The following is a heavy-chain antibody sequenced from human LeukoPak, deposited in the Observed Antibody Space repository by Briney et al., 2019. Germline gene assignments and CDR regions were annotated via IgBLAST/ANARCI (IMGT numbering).Heavy chain of an antibody. CDR2: ISYDGSNK. D-gene: IGHD3-10*01. CDR1: GFTFSSYG. Sequence: GGSLRLSCAASGFTFSSYGMHRVRQAPGKGLEWVAVISYDGSNKYYADSVKGRSTISRDNSKNTLYLQMNSLRAEDTAVYYCAKDHGSGSYYNPNWFDPWGQGTLVTVSS. CDR3: AKDHGSGSYYNPNWFDP. J-gene: IGHJ5*02. V-gene: IGHV3-30*18.